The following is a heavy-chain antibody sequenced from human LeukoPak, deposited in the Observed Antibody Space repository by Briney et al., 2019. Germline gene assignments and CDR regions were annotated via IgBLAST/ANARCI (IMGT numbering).Heavy chain of an antibody. CDR2: IYPGNSDI. CDR1: GYSFASYW. CDR3: ARHSLSGYDTTQFDS. V-gene: IGHV5-51*01. J-gene: IGHJ4*02. Sequence: GESLKISCKGSGYSFASYWIAWVRQMPGKGLELMGGIYPGNSDITYSPSFQGQVTISADKSVSTAYLQWSSLKASDTAMYYCARHSLSGYDTTQFDSWGQGTLVTVSS. D-gene: IGHD5-12*01.